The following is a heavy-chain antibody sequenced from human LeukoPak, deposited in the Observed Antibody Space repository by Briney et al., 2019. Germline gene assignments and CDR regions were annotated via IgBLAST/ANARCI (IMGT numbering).Heavy chain of an antibody. CDR1: GGSISSSSYY. Sequence: SETLSLTCTVSGGSISSSSYYWVWIRPPPGQGLEWIGSIYYSGSTYYNPSLKSRVTISVDTYKNQFSLKLSSVTAADTAVYYCARQGWTDSVVVVPAAMLFDYWGQGTLVTVSS. CDR3: ARQGWTDSVVVVPAAMLFDY. J-gene: IGHJ4*02. V-gene: IGHV4-39*01. CDR2: IYYSGST. D-gene: IGHD2-2*01.